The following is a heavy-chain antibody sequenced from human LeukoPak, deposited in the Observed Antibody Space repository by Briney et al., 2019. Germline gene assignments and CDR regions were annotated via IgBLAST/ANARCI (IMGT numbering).Heavy chain of an antibody. CDR2: IYSGGST. J-gene: IGHJ4*02. CDR3: ARDLDRDGYTTGDY. D-gene: IGHD5-24*01. CDR1: GFTVSSNY. V-gene: IGHV3-53*01. Sequence: HPGGSLRLSCAASGFTVSSNYMSWVRQAPGKGLEWVSVIYSGGSTYYADSVKGRFTISRDNSKNTLYLQMNSLRAEDTAVYYCARDLDRDGYTTGDYWGQGTLVTVSS.